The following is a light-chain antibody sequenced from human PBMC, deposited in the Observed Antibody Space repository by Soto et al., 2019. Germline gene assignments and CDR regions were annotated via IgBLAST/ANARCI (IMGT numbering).Light chain of an antibody. CDR1: SSDVGGYNY. Sequence: QSVLTQPASVSGSPGQSITISCTGTSSDVGGYNYVSWYQQHPGKAPKLMIYDVGNRPSGVSNRFSGSKSGNTASLTISGLQAEDEADYYRSSYTSSTPLVFGGGTKLTVL. V-gene: IGLV2-14*01. J-gene: IGLJ2*01. CDR2: DVG. CDR3: SSYTSSTPLV.